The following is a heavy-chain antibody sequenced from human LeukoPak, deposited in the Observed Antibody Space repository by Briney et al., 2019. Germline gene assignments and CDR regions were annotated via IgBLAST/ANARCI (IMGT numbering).Heavy chain of an antibody. D-gene: IGHD2-2*02. CDR1: GGSISSYY. CDR2: IYTSGST. Sequence: SETLSLTCTVSGGSISSYYWGWIRQPAGKGLEWIGRIYTSGSTNYNPSLKSRVTMSVDTSKNQFSLKLSSVTAADTAVYYCARDGCSSTSCYNEIYYYGMDVWGQGTTVTVSS. V-gene: IGHV4-4*07. CDR3: ARDGCSSTSCYNEIYYYGMDV. J-gene: IGHJ6*02.